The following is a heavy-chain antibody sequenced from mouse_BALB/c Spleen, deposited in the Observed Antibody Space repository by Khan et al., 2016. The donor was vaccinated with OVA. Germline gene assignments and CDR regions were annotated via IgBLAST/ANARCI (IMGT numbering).Heavy chain of an antibody. CDR3: TREAEYYDSRVDYFALNF. Sequence: VQLQQSGPELVKPGASVKMSCKASGYTFTSYVMHWVKQKPGQGLEWIGDINPYNGGTKYNEKFKGKATLTSDKSSSTAYMELSSLTSEDSAVYDCTREAEYYDSRVDYFALNFWGQGTPVTVSS. CDR2: INPYNGGT. V-gene: IGHV1S136*01. J-gene: IGHJ4*01. CDR1: GYTFTSYV. D-gene: IGHD2-4*01.